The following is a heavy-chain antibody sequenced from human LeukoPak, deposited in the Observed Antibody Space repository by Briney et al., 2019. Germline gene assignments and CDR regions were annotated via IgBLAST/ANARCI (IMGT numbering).Heavy chain of an antibody. D-gene: IGHD3-16*02. CDR1: GGSISSYY. CDR3: ARHNGHDYVWGSYRLLDFDY. J-gene: IGHJ4*02. V-gene: IGHV4-4*07. Sequence: SETLSLTCTVSGGSISSYYWSWIRQPAGKGLEWIGRIYTSGSTNYNPSLKSRVTMSVDTSKNQFSLKLSSVTAADTAVYYCARHNGHDYVWGSYRLLDFDYWGQGTLVTVSS. CDR2: IYTSGST.